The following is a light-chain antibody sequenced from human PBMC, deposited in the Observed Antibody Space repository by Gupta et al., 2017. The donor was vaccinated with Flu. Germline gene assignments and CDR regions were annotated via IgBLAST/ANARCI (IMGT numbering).Light chain of an antibody. CDR3: QQRSNWPLT. V-gene: IGKV3-11*01. CDR1: QSVSSY. CDR2: DAS. J-gene: IGKJ4*01. Sequence: EIVFTQSPATLSLSPGERATLSCRASQSVSSYLAWYQQKPGQAPRLLIYDASNRATGIPARFSRSASGTDFTLTISILDPEDFAVYYCQQRSNWPLTFGGGTKVEIK.